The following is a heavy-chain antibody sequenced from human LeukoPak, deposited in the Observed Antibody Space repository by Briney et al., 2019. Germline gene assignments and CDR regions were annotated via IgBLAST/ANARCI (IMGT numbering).Heavy chain of an antibody. CDR3: ASLGYCSSTSCYEGYYMDV. J-gene: IGHJ6*03. D-gene: IGHD2-2*03. CDR1: GYTFTGYY. Sequence: GASVKVSCKASGYTFTGYYMHWVRHAPGQGLEWMGWINPNSGGTNYAQKFQGRVTMTRDTSISTAYMELSRLRSDDTAVYYCASLGYCSSTSCYEGYYMDVWGKGTTVTVSS. CDR2: INPNSGGT. V-gene: IGHV1-2*02.